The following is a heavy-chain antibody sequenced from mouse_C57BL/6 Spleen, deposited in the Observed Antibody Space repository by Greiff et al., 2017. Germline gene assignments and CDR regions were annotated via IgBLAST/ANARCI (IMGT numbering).Heavy chain of an antibody. CDR1: GYAFTNYL. V-gene: IGHV1-54*01. CDR3: ARDDYFAY. J-gene: IGHJ3*01. Sequence: QVQLQQSGAELVRPGTSVKVSCKASGYAFTNYLIEWVKQRPGQGLEWIGVINPGSGGTNYNEKFKGKATLTADKSSSTAYMQLSSLTSEDSEVYFCARDDYFAYWGQGTLVTVSA. CDR2: INPGSGGT. D-gene: IGHD2-4*01.